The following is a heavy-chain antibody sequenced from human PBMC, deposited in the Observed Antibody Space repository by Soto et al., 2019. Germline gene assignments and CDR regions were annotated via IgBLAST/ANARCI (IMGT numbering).Heavy chain of an antibody. D-gene: IGHD6-6*01. CDR1: GLTFSNCA. CDR3: AGALSGSWGRFDY. CDR2: VSGSGDNT. J-gene: IGHJ4*02. V-gene: IGHV3-23*01. Sequence: EVQLLESGGGLVQPGGSLRLSCVASGLTFSNCAMSWVRQAPGKGLEWVSVVSGSGDNTFYADSVKGRFTISRDNSNTTLYLQMISLRAEDTAVYFCAGALSGSWGRFDYWGQATLVTVSS.